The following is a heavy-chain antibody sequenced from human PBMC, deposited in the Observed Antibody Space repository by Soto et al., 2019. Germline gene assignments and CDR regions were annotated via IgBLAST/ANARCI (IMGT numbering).Heavy chain of an antibody. CDR1: VFAFNNYG. Sequence: LRLSFTVSVFAFNNYGINWVRQAPGKGLEWVSSISKSDYTYYSDSLKGRFAISRDNAKSSVSLQMNTLRVEDTAVYYCAREDSIIIPAVSDFWGQGTLVTVSS. V-gene: IGHV3-21*01. J-gene: IGHJ4*02. CDR2: ISKSDYT. CDR3: AREDSIIIPAVSDF. D-gene: IGHD2-2*01.